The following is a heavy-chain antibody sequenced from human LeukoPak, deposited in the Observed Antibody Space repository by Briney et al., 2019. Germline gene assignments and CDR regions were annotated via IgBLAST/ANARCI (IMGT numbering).Heavy chain of an antibody. V-gene: IGHV4-59*01. D-gene: IGHD3-22*01. CDR2: IYYSGST. CDR1: GGSISSYY. Sequence: ASETLSLTCTVSGGSISSYYWSWIRQPPGKGLEWIGYIYYSGSTNYNPSLKSRVTISVDTSKNQFSLKLSSVTAADTAVYYCARVGYYYDSSGSDAFDIWGRGTMVTVSS. J-gene: IGHJ3*02. CDR3: ARVGYYYDSSGSDAFDI.